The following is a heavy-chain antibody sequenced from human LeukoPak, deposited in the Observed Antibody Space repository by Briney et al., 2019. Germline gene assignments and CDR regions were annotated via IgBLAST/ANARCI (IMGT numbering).Heavy chain of an antibody. D-gene: IGHD1-26*01. Sequence: SETLSLTCAVYGGSFSGYYWSWIRQPPGKGLEWIGEINHSGSTNYNPSLKSRVTISVDTSKNQFSLKLSSVTAADTAVYYCARGSGSYLYYYYYMEVWGKGTTVTVSS. CDR3: ARGSGSYLYYYYYMEV. CDR1: GGSFSGYY. J-gene: IGHJ6*03. V-gene: IGHV4-34*01. CDR2: INHSGST.